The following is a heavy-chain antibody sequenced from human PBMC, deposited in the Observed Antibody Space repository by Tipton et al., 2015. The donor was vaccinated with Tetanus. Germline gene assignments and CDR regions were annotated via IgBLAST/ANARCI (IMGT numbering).Heavy chain of an antibody. D-gene: IGHD3/OR15-3a*01. V-gene: IGHV3-23*01. CDR2: ISGGGGST. J-gene: IGHJ1*01. Sequence: SLRLSCAASGFTFSTYAMSWVRQAPGKGLEWVSGISGGGGSTNYADSVKGRFSISRDNSKNTLYLQMNSLRAEDTALYYCAKSLYGGTDHWGQGSLVTVSS. CDR1: GFTFSTYA. CDR3: AKSLYGGTDH.